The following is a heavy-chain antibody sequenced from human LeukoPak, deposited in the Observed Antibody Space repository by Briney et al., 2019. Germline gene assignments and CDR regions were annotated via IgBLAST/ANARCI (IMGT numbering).Heavy chain of an antibody. CDR1: GSRFTSYW. CDR3: ARRSARYCSGGSCYSRGSYYYYYMDV. V-gene: IGHV5-51*01. J-gene: IGHJ6*03. Sequence: GESLKISCKGSGSRFTSYWIGWVRQMPGKGLEWMGIIYPGDSDTRYSPSFQGQVTISADKSISTAYLQWSSLKASDTAMYYCARRSARYCSGGSCYSRGSYYYYYMDVWGKGTTVTVSS. D-gene: IGHD2-15*01. CDR2: IYPGDSDT.